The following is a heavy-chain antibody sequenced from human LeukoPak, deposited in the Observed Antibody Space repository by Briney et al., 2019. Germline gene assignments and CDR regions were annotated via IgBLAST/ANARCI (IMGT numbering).Heavy chain of an antibody. CDR3: VSPRGFSYGYFDY. D-gene: IGHD5-18*01. CDR1: GGSISSSSAY. Sequence: PSETLSLTCTVSGGSISSSSAYWGWIRQPPGKGLEWIGSIYCSKNTHYNPSLKSRVTISADTSKNQFSLTLGSVSATDTAVYYCVSPRGFSYGYFDYWGQGTLVTVSS. J-gene: IGHJ4*02. CDR2: IYCSKNT. V-gene: IGHV4-39*01.